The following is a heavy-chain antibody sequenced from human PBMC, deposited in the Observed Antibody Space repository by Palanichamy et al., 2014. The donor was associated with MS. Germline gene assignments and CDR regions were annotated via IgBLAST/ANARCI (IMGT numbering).Heavy chain of an antibody. CDR3: ARDAVAGNIDY. V-gene: IGHV3-21*01. J-gene: IGHJ4*02. D-gene: IGHD6-19*01. CDR2: ISSSSSSI. Sequence: VQMVESGGGVVQPGGSPRLSCAASGFTFSTSGMHWVRQAPGKGLEWVSFISSSSSSIHYTDSVRGRFSISRDNAKNSLYLQMNSLRAEDTAIYYCARDAVAGNIDYWGQGTLVTVSS. CDR1: GFTFSTSG.